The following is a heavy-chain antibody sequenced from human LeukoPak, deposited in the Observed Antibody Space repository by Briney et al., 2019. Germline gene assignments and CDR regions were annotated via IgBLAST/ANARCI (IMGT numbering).Heavy chain of an antibody. CDR2: INSDGSST. Sequence: VGSLRLSCAASGFTFSSYWMHWVRQAPGKGLVWVSRINSDGSSTSYADSVKGRFTISRDNSKNTLYLQMDSLRTEDTAVYYCARDPQGGAPDYFDYWGQGTLVTVSS. D-gene: IGHD3-16*01. J-gene: IGHJ4*02. V-gene: IGHV3-74*01. CDR1: GFTFSSYW. CDR3: ARDPQGGAPDYFDY.